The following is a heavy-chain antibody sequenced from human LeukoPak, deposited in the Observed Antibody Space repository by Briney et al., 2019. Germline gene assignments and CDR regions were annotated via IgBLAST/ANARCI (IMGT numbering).Heavy chain of an antibody. J-gene: IGHJ3*02. CDR3: AKDYYDSSGYYYQSDAFDI. Sequence: GGSLRLSCAASGFTFSSYGMHWVRQAPGKGLEWVAVISYDGSNKYYADSVKGRLTISRDNSKNTLYLQMNSLRAEDTAVYYCAKDYYDSSGYYYQSDAFDICGQGTMVTVSS. D-gene: IGHD3-22*01. V-gene: IGHV3-30*18. CDR1: GFTFSSYG. CDR2: ISYDGSNK.